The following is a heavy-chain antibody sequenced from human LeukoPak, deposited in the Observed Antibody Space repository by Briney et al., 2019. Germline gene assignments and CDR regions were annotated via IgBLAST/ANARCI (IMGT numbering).Heavy chain of an antibody. J-gene: IGHJ4*02. D-gene: IGHD6-13*01. CDR3: ASQAYSSSWYYY. CDR2: IGSSSNYI. CDR1: GYTFTSYY. Sequence: ASVKVSCKASGYTFTSYYMHWVRQAPGKGLEWVSSIGSSSNYIYYADSVKGRFTISRDNAKNSLYLQMNSLRAEDTAVYYCASQAYSSSWYYYWGQGTLVTVSS. V-gene: IGHV3-21*01.